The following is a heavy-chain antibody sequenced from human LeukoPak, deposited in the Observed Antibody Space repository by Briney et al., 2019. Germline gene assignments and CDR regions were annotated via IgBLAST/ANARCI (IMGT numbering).Heavy chain of an antibody. CDR1: GYTFTSYG. J-gene: IGHJ4*02. CDR3: ARHVGRYSSFDY. D-gene: IGHD5-18*01. Sequence: ASVKASCKASGYTFTSYGISWARQAPGQGLEWMGWISAYNGNTNYAQNLQGRVTMTTDTSTITAYMELRSLRSDDTAVYYCARHVGRYSSFDYWGQGTLVTVSS. V-gene: IGHV1-18*01. CDR2: ISAYNGNT.